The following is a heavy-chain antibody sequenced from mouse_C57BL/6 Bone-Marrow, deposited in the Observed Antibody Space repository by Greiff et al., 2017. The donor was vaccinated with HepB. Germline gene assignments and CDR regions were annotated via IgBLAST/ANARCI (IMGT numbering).Heavy chain of an antibody. J-gene: IGHJ2*01. D-gene: IGHD2-2*01. V-gene: IGHV3-6*01. CDR3: ARDVWLAYFDY. CDR2: ISYDGSN. CDR1: GYSITRGYS. Sequence: EVKLMESGPGLVKPSQSLSLTCSVTGYSITRGYSGNWIRQFPGNKLEWMCYISYDGSNNYNPSLKNRITITRDTSKNQFFLKLNSVTTEDTATYYCARDVWLAYFDYWGQGTTLTVSS.